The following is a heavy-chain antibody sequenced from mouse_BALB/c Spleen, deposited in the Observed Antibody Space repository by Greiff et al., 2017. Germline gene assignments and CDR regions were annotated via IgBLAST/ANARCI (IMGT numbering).Heavy chain of an antibody. CDR1: GYSITSDYA. Sequence: VQLKESGPGLVKPSQSLSLTCTVTGYSITSDYAWNWIRQFPGNKLEWMGYISYSGSTSYNPSLKSRISITRDTSKNQFFLQLNSVTTEDTATYYCAQGYGYPFAYWGQGTLVTVSA. CDR2: ISYSGST. CDR3: AQGYGYPFAY. V-gene: IGHV3-2*02. D-gene: IGHD2-2*01. J-gene: IGHJ3*01.